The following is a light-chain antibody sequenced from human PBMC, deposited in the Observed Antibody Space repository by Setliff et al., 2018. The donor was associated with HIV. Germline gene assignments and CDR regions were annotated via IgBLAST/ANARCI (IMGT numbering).Light chain of an antibody. Sequence: SALAQPASVSGSPGQSITISCNGTSIGTYNYVSWYQQHPGKAPILMIYDVNERPSGISRRFSGSKSGNTASLTISGLQAEDEADYYCKTYTCSSPLYVFGTGTKV. V-gene: IGLV2-14*03. CDR3: KTYTCSSPLYV. CDR1: SIGTYNY. J-gene: IGLJ1*01. CDR2: DVN.